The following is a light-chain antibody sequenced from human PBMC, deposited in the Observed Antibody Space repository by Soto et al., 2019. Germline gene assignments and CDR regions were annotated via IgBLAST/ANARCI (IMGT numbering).Light chain of an antibody. J-gene: IGKJ1*01. CDR2: DAS. CDR1: QSVSSY. V-gene: IGKV3-11*01. Sequence: EIVVTQSPATLSLSPGERATLSCRASQSVSSYLAWYQQKPGQAPRLLIYDASNMATGIPARFSGSGSGTDFTLTISRREPEDFAVYYCQQRSNWLWTFGQGTKVEIK. CDR3: QQRSNWLWT.